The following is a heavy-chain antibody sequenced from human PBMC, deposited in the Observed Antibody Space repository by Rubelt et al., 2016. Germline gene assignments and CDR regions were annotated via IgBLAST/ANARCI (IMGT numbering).Heavy chain of an antibody. CDR3: ARRSSVDRSFDY. CDR2: ISGSGGST. Sequence: ISGSGGSTYYADSVKGRFTISRDNSKNTLYLQMNSLRAEDTAVYYCARRSSVDRSFDYWGQGTLVTVSS. J-gene: IGHJ4*02. V-gene: IGHV3-23*01.